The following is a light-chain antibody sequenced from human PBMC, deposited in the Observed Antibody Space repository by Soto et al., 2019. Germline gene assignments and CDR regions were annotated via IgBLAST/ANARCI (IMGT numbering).Light chain of an antibody. J-gene: IGKJ2*01. Sequence: EIVMTQSPATLSLSPGERAALSCRASQSINSELAWYQQKPGQPPRLLIYGASTRATGVPDRFTGSESGSDFTLTISGLQSEDFAVYYCQQGHNWPLTFGQGTRLEIK. CDR2: GAS. CDR1: QSINSE. V-gene: IGKV3-15*01. CDR3: QQGHNWPLT.